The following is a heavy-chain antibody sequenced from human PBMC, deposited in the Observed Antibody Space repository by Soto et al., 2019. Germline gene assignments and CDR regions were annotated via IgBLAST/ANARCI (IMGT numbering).Heavy chain of an antibody. V-gene: IGHV1-2*04. D-gene: IGHD3-9*01. CDR2: INPNSGGT. J-gene: IGHJ5*02. CDR1: GYTFTGYY. CDR3: ARDNGYYDILTGYLTGDNWFDP. Sequence: ASVKVSCKASGYTFTGYYMHWVRQAPGQGLEWMGWINPNSGGTNYAQKFQGWVTMTRDTSISTAYMELSRLRSDDTAVYYCARDNGYYDILTGYLTGDNWFDPWGQGTLVTVSS.